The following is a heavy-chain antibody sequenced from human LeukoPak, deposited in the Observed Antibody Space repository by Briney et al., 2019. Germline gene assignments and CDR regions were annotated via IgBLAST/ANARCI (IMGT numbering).Heavy chain of an antibody. CDR2: ICTRGST. V-gene: IGHV4-4*07. CDR3: ARGRYCSADICSGGDAFDI. Sequence: SETLSLTCTVSGGSINNYYWSWIRQPAGKGLEWIGRICTRGSTNYNPSLKSRVTMSVDTSKNQFTLRLSSVAAADTAFYYCARGRYCSADICSGGDAFDIWGQGTMVSVSS. D-gene: IGHD2-15*01. J-gene: IGHJ3*02. CDR1: GGSINNYY.